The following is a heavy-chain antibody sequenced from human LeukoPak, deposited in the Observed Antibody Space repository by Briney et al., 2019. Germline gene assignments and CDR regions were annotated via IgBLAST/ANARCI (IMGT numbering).Heavy chain of an antibody. D-gene: IGHD6-19*01. CDR2: IYHSGST. V-gene: IGHV4-4*02. J-gene: IGHJ4*02. CDR1: GGSISSSNW. CDR3: AGLEGRYSTDWFYFFDY. Sequence: SETLSLTCAVSGGSISSSNWWSWVRQPPGKGLEWIGEIYHSGSTNYNPSLKSRVTILIDKSKNQLSLQLTSATAADTAVYYCAGLEGRYSTDWFYFFDYWGQGALVTVSS.